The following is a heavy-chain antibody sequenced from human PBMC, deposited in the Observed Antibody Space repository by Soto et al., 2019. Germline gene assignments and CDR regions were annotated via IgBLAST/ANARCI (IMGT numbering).Heavy chain of an antibody. Sequence: PSETLSLTCTVSDDFISSYYWNWIRQPAGKGLEWIGRVSTSGATNYNPSLESRVTMSVDTSKKQFSLKLTSVTAADTAVYYCARHWRFHHTIDYWGQGTLVTVSS. J-gene: IGHJ4*02. CDR1: DDFISSYY. V-gene: IGHV4-4*07. D-gene: IGHD2-8*02. CDR2: VSTSGAT. CDR3: ARHWRFHHTIDY.